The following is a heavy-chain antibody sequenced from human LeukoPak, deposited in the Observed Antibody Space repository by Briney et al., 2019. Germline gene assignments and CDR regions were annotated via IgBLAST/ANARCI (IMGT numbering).Heavy chain of an antibody. V-gene: IGHV4-59*01. CDR1: GDSISTYY. J-gene: IGHJ4*02. D-gene: IGHD3-22*01. CDR3: ARIPVGYYDSSGYYFPRVFDY. CDR2: IYYRVTS. Sequence: SETLSLTCTVSGDSISTYYWSWIRQPPGKGLEWIGYIYYRVTSDYNPSLKSRVTMSVDMSTRQISLKLSSVTAADTAVYYCARIPVGYYDSSGYYFPRVFDYWGQGTLVTVSS.